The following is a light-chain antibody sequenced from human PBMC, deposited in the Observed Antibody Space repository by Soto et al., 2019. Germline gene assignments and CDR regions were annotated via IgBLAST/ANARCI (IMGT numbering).Light chain of an antibody. V-gene: IGKV3-15*01. Sequence: EIVMAQSPAPLYVTSGERATLSCRSCQSVSSNLAWYQQKPGQAPRLLIYGASTRATGIPARFSGSGSGTEFTLTISSLQSEDFAVYYCQQYNNWPLTFGQGTRLE. CDR3: QQYNNWPLT. CDR2: GAS. J-gene: IGKJ5*01. CDR1: QSVSSN.